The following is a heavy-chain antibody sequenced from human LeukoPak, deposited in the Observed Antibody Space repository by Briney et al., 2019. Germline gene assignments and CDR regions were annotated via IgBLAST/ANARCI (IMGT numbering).Heavy chain of an antibody. Sequence: GASVKVSCKASGYTFTSYAMHWVRQAPGQRLEWMGWINAGNGNTKYPQKFQGRVTITRDTSASTAYMELSSLRSEDTAVYYCARESYDSSGYYGDPTWRLDYWGQGTLVTVSS. D-gene: IGHD3-22*01. J-gene: IGHJ4*02. CDR2: INAGNGNT. V-gene: IGHV1-3*01. CDR3: ARESYDSSGYYGDPTWRLDY. CDR1: GYTFTSYA.